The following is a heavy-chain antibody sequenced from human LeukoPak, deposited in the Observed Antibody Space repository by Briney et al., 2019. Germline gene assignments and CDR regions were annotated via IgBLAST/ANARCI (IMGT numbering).Heavy chain of an antibody. V-gene: IGHV3-21*01. D-gene: IGHD5-24*01. Sequence: AGGSLRLSCAASGFTFSSYSMNWVRQAPGKGLEWVSSISSSSSYIYYADSVKGRFTISRDNAKNSLYLRMNSLRAEDTAVYYCARARRDGHFDYWGQGTLVTVSS. CDR1: GFTFSSYS. CDR2: ISSSSSYI. CDR3: ARARRDGHFDY. J-gene: IGHJ4*02.